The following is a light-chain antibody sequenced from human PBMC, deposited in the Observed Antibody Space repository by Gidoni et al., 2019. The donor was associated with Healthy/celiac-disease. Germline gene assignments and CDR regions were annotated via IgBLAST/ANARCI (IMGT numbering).Light chain of an antibody. CDR2: GAS. Sequence: EIVLTQSPGTLSLSPGERATLSCRASQSVSSSYLAWYQQEPGQAPRLLIYGASSRATGIPDRFSGSESGTDFTLTISRLEPEDFAVYYCQQYGSSPWTFXQXTKVEIK. V-gene: IGKV3-20*01. CDR1: QSVSSSY. J-gene: IGKJ1*01. CDR3: QQYGSSPWT.